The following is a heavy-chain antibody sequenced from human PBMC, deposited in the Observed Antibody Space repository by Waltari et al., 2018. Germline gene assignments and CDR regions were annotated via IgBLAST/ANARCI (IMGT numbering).Heavy chain of an antibody. CDR3: ARPGYSSSWSYAFDI. V-gene: IGHV5-51*03. CDR2: IYPGDSDT. D-gene: IGHD6-13*01. Sequence: EVQLVQSGAEVKKPGESLKISCKGSGYSFTSYWTGWVRKMPGKGLEWMGIIYPGDSDTRYSPSFQGQVTISADKSISTAYLQWSSLKASDTAMYYCARPGYSSSWSYAFDIWGQGTMVTVSS. CDR1: GYSFTSYW. J-gene: IGHJ3*02.